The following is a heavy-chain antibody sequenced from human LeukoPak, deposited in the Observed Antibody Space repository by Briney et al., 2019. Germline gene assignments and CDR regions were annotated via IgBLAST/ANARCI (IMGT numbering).Heavy chain of an antibody. D-gene: IGHD2-15*01. CDR1: GGSISSSSYY. V-gene: IGHV4-39*02. J-gene: IGHJ5*02. CDR2: IYYSGST. Sequence: SETLSLTCTVSGGSISSSSYYWGWIRQPPGKGLGWIGSIYYSGSTYYNPSLKGRVTISVDTSKNQFSLKLSSVTAADTAVYYCAREVLPSKTTKRVCGGSCYPLNWFDPWGQGTLVTVSS. CDR3: AREVLPSKTTKRVCGGSCYPLNWFDP.